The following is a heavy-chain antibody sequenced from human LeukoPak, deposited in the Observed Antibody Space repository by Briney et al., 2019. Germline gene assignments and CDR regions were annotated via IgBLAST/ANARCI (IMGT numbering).Heavy chain of an antibody. Sequence: GGSLRLSCSASGFTFSNYSTHWVRQVPGTGLVWVSRITSDGSTTRYADSVKGRFTISRDNGKNTLYLQMNSLRAEDTAVYYCVRNQGRYSLFDYWGQGTLVTVSS. D-gene: IGHD1-26*01. CDR3: VRNQGRYSLFDY. CDR1: GFTFSNYS. CDR2: ITSDGSTT. V-gene: IGHV3-74*01. J-gene: IGHJ4*02.